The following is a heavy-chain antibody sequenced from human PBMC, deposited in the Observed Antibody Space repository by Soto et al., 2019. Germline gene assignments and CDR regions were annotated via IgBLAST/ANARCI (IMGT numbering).Heavy chain of an antibody. J-gene: IGHJ4*01. CDR2: VSAYNGER. CDR3: SRGASIPAAGDY. V-gene: IGHV1-18*01. Sequence: QVQLVQSGAEVKKPGASVKVSCKASGYTFTNYGINWVRQAPGQGLEWLGWVSAYNGERRYAQRVQARVIMTTATSTTTAYMELRSLRSDDTAVYYCSRGASIPAAGDYWGQGNLVSVSS. CDR1: GYTFTNYG. D-gene: IGHD6-6*01.